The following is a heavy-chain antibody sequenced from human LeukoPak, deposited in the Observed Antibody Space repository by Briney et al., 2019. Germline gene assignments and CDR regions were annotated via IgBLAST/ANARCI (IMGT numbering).Heavy chain of an antibody. CDR1: GGYITGSF. V-gene: IGHV4-59*01. Sequence: PSETLSLTCTVSGGYITGSFWGWFRQSPGKGLEWIGFLHESGSTIYNASLKGRASISADTSRSQFSLRLTSVTAADTAVYFCTTGGGWLTDYWGRGTLVTVSS. CDR3: TTGGGWLTDY. CDR2: LHESGST. J-gene: IGHJ4*02. D-gene: IGHD5-24*01.